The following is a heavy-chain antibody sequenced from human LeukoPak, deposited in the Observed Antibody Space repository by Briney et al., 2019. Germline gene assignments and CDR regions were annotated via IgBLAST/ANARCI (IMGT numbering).Heavy chain of an antibody. Sequence: GGSLRLSCAASGFTVITNDMTWVRQAPGKGLEWVAFTRSDGSDKYYTGSVKGRFTISRDNSKNTLYLQMNSLRAEDTAVYYCGKHDSASDFWGQGTLVTVSS. CDR2: TRSDGSDK. D-gene: IGHD1-26*01. CDR3: GKHDSASDF. J-gene: IGHJ4*02. CDR1: GFTVITND. V-gene: IGHV3-30*02.